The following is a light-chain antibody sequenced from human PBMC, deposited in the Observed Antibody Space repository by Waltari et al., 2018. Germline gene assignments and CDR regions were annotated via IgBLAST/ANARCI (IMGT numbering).Light chain of an antibody. V-gene: IGKV3-15*01. Sequence: EIVMTQSPATLSVSPGERATLSCRASQSVSSNLAWYQQKPGQARRLLIYGASTRATGIPARFSGSVSGTEFTLTISSMQSEDFAVYYCQQYNNWPPNTFGQGTKLEIK. CDR3: QQYNNWPPNT. J-gene: IGKJ2*01. CDR2: GAS. CDR1: QSVSSN.